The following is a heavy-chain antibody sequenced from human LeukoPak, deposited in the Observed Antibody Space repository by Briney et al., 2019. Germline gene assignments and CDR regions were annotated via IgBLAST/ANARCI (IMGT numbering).Heavy chain of an antibody. D-gene: IGHD3-10*01. Sequence: SETLSLTCIVSGDSISSYHWSWIRQPPQKGLKWIGYIYSSGSTTYNPSLKSRVTISIDTSENQFSLKLTSVSAADTAVYFCARGGSPYFGSGTYGHWGQGTLVTVSS. J-gene: IGHJ4*02. CDR3: ARGGSPYFGSGTYGH. CDR2: IYSSGST. V-gene: IGHV4-59*01. CDR1: GDSISSYH.